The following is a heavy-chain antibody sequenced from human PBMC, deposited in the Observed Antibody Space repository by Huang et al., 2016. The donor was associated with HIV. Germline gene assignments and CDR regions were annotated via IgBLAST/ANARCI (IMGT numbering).Heavy chain of an antibody. D-gene: IGHD1-1*01. CDR3: ARERMMSWLDDHDAFDI. J-gene: IGHJ3*02. V-gene: IGHV4-34*01. Sequence: QVQLQQWGAGLLKPSETLSLTCDVYGGSFSGYYWSWIRQSPGKGLEWIGEINHSGSTNYNPSLKSRLTISVDTSKNQFSLKLSSVTAADTAVYYCARERMMSWLDDHDAFDIWGQGTMVTVSS. CDR1: GGSFSGYY. CDR2: INHSGST.